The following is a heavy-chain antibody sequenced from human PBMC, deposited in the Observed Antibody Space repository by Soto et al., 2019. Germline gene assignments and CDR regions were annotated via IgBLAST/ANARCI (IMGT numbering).Heavy chain of an antibody. V-gene: IGHV4-31*03. CDR2: IYYSGST. Sequence: SETLSLTCTVSGGSVSSGGYYWSWIRQHPGKGLEWIGYIYYSGSTYYNPSLKSRVTISVDTSKNQFSLKLSSVTAADTAVYYCARLKAYGDYYFDYWGQGTLVTVSS. CDR1: GGSVSSGGYY. J-gene: IGHJ4*02. D-gene: IGHD4-17*01. CDR3: ARLKAYGDYYFDY.